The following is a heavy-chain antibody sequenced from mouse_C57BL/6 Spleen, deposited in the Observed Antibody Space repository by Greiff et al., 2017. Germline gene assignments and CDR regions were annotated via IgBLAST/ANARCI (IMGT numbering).Heavy chain of an antibody. D-gene: IGHD2-1*01. V-gene: IGHV1-81*01. CDR1: GYTFTSYG. Sequence: QVQLQQSGAELARPGASVKLSCKASGYTFTSYGISWVKQRTGQGLEWIGEIYPRSGNTYYNEKFKGKATLTADKSSSTAYMELRSLTSEDSAVYFCAIFYYGNYEGFAYWGQGTLVTVSA. J-gene: IGHJ3*01. CDR2: IYPRSGNT. CDR3: AIFYYGNYEGFAY.